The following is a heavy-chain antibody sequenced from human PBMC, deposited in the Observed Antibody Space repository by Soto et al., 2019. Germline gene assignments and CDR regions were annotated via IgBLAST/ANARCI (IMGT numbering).Heavy chain of an antibody. CDR3: ARDCCSGGMCSLFFDS. CDR1: GYAFTSYG. J-gene: IGHJ4*02. V-gene: IGHV1-18*04. D-gene: IGHD2-15*01. Sequence: QVQLVQSGGEVKKPGASVRVSCKASGYAFTSYGISFLRQAPGQALEWMGWISVYNGNTNYAQKFQGRVNMTTDTYTNTVYMELRSLTSDDTAVYYCARDCCSGGMCSLFFDSWGQGTLVTVSS. CDR2: ISVYNGNT.